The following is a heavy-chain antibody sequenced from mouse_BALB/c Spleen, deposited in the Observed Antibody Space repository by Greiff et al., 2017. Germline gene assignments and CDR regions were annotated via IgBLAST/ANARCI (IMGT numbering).Heavy chain of an antibody. Sequence: EVMLVESGGGLVKPGGSLKLSCAASGFTFSDYYMYWVRQTPEKRLEWVATISDGGSYTYYPDSVKGRFTISRDNAKNNLYLQMSSLKSEDTAMYYCARGAITTVGAMDYWGQGTSVTVSS. D-gene: IGHD1-1*01. CDR1: GFTFSDYY. CDR3: ARGAITTVGAMDY. V-gene: IGHV5-4*02. CDR2: ISDGGSYT. J-gene: IGHJ4*01.